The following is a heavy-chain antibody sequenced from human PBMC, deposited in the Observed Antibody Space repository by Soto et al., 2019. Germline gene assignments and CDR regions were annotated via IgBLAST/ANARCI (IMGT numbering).Heavy chain of an antibody. CDR1: GYTFTSYG. Sequence: GASVKFSCKASGYTFTSYGIIWLRQAPGQGLEWMGWISAYNGNTNYAQKLQGRVTMNTDTSTSTAYMELRSLRSDDTAVYYCARVVVNTMVRGVIIMVDYWGQGTLVTVSS. J-gene: IGHJ4*02. V-gene: IGHV1-18*04. CDR3: ARVVVNTMVRGVIIMVDY. D-gene: IGHD3-10*01. CDR2: ISAYNGNT.